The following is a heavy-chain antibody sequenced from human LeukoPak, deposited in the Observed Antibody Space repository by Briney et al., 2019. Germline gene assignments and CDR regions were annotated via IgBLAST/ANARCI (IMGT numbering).Heavy chain of an antibody. J-gene: IGHJ4*02. CDR2: IYSSGTT. D-gene: IGHD5-24*01. V-gene: IGHV3-53*01. CDR1: GFTFSSYW. Sequence: GGSLRLSCAASGFTFSSYWMSWVRQAPGKGLEWVSVIYSSGTTYYADSVKGRFTISRDNSKNTLYLQMNSLRAEDTAVYYCARGFVEMATIYFDYWGQGTLVTVSS. CDR3: ARGFVEMATIYFDY.